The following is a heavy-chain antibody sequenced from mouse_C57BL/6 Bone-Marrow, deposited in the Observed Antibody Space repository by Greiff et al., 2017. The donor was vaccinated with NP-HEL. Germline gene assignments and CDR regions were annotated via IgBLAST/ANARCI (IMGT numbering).Heavy chain of an antibody. Sequence: QVQLQQSGAELARPGASVKLSCKASGYTFTSYGISWVKQRTGQGLEWIGEIYPRSGNTYYNEKFKGQATLTADKSSSTAYMELRSLTSEDSAVYFCARGGGYYYGSGVLVDYWGQGTTLTVSS. J-gene: IGHJ2*01. CDR2: IYPRSGNT. CDR1: GYTFTSYG. CDR3: ARGGGYYYGSGVLVDY. D-gene: IGHD1-1*01. V-gene: IGHV1-81*01.